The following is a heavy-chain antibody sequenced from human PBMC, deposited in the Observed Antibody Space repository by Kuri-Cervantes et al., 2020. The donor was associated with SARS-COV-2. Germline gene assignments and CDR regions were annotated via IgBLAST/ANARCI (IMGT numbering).Heavy chain of an antibody. CDR2: MYYSGST. V-gene: IGHV4-39*01. D-gene: IGHD5-18*01. CDR1: GDSITSSRYY. J-gene: IGHJ6*04. Sequence: GSLRLSCTVSGDSITSSRYYWGWIRQPPGKGLEWIGSMYYSGSTYYNLSLKSRLTISVDTSKNQFSLKLSSVTAADTAVYYCARGRRGYSYLAADVWGKGTTVTVSS. CDR3: ARGRRGYSYLAADV.